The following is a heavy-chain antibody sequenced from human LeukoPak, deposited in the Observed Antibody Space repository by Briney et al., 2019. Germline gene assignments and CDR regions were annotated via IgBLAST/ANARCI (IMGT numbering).Heavy chain of an antibody. CDR1: GGTFGSYA. J-gene: IGHJ5*02. V-gene: IGHV1-69*13. CDR2: IIPIFGTA. Sequence: SVKVSCKASGGTFGSYAIGWVRQAPGQGLEWMGGIIPIFGTANYAQKFQGRVTITADESTSTAYMELSSLRSEDTAVYYCARASMVIAQNWFDPWGQGTLVTVSS. D-gene: IGHD2-21*01. CDR3: ARASMVIAQNWFDP.